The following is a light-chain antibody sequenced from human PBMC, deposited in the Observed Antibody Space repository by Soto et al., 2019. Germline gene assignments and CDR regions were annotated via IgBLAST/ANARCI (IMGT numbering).Light chain of an antibody. V-gene: IGKV1D-13*01. Sequence: AIQLTQSPSSLSASVGDRVTITCRTSQGIVNALAWYQQKPGRPPKLLMYDASILQTGVPLRFSGSGSGTDFNLTITSLQPEDFTTYFCQQYGNYPLTFGGGTTVEVK. CDR2: DAS. J-gene: IGKJ4*01. CDR1: QGIVNA. CDR3: QQYGNYPLT.